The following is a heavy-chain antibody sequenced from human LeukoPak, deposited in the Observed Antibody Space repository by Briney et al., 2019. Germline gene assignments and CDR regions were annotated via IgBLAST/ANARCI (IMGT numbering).Heavy chain of an antibody. V-gene: IGHV3-48*01. CDR2: ISSSSSTI. CDR1: GFTFSSYS. Sequence: QAGGSLRLSCAASGFTFSSYSMNWVRQAPGKGLEWVSYISSSSSTIYYADSVKGRFTISRDNAKNSLYLQMNSLRAEDTAVYYCAATTRLGYFQHWGQGTLVTVSS. CDR3: AATTRLGYFQH. J-gene: IGHJ1*01. D-gene: IGHD4-17*01.